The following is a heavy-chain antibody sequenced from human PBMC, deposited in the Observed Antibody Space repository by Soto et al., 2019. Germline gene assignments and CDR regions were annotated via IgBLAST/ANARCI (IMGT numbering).Heavy chain of an antibody. D-gene: IGHD4-17*01. V-gene: IGHV4-59*01. CDR2: IYYSGST. CDR1: GGSISSYY. CDR3: ARRRDYGDIDY. Sequence: QVQLQESGPGLVKPSETLSLTCTVSGGSISSYYWSWIRQPPGKGLEWIGYIYYSGSTNYNPSLKSRVTISVDTSKNQFSLKLSSVTAADTAVYYCARRRDYGDIDYWGQGTLVTVSS. J-gene: IGHJ4*02.